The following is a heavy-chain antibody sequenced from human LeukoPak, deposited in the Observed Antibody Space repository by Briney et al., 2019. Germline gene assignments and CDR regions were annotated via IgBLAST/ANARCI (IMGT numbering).Heavy chain of an antibody. CDR2: ISSSSSTI. Sequence: GGSLRLSCAASGFIFSSYSMNWVRQAPGKGLEWVSYISSSSSTIYYADSVKGRFTISRDNAKKTLYLQMNSLGVEDTAVFYCTRSWYSNGPFENWGQGALVTVSS. CDR1: GFIFSSYS. CDR3: TRSWYSNGPFEN. D-gene: IGHD6-19*01. J-gene: IGHJ4*02. V-gene: IGHV3-48*04.